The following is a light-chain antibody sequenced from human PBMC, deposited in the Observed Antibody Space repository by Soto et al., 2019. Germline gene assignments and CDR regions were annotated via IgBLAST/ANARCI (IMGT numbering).Light chain of an antibody. CDR3: SSYKITNTYV. CDR1: SNDVGGYNY. Sequence: QSALAQPASVSGSPGQSITISCTGTSNDVGGYNYVSWCQHHPGKAPKLMIYEVSNRPSGVSNRFSGSKSGTTASLTISGLQDEDEADYYCSSYKITNTYVFGTGTKVTVL. J-gene: IGLJ1*01. CDR2: EVS. V-gene: IGLV2-14*01.